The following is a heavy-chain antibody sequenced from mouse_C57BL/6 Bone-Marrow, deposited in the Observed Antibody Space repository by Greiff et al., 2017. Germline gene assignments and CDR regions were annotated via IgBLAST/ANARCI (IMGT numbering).Heavy chain of an antibody. Sequence: QLQESGPGLVKPSQSLFLTCSITGFPITSGYYWIWIRQSPGKPLEWMGYITHSGETFYNPSLQSPISITRETSKNQFFLQLNSVTTEDTAMYYCAGGYDGYLFAYWGQGTLVTVSA. D-gene: IGHD2-3*01. CDR1: GFPITSGYY. J-gene: IGHJ3*01. V-gene: IGHV12-3*01. CDR2: ITHSGET. CDR3: AGGYDGYLFAY.